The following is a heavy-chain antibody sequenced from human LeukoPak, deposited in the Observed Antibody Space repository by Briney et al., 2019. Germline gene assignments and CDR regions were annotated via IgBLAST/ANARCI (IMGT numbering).Heavy chain of an antibody. CDR1: GGTFSSHT. CDR2: IIPISGTA. Sequence: GASVKVSCKASGGTFSSHTINWVRQAPGQGLEWMGGIIPISGTANYAQKFQGRVTITAVESTSTAYMEVSSLRSEDTAVYYCARGWLAETMVVTPYNYWGQGTLVTVSS. V-gene: IGHV1-69*13. J-gene: IGHJ4*02. D-gene: IGHD4-23*01. CDR3: ARGWLAETMVVTPYNY.